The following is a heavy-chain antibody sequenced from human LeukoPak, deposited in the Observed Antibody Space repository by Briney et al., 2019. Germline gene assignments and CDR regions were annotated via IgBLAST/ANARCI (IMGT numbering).Heavy chain of an antibody. Sequence: TLSLTCTVSGGSFSSYSWSWIRQPPWKGLEWIGYIYHSGSTYYNPSLKSRVTISVDRSKNQFSLKLSSVTAADTAVYYCARAIVRGVIIRNNWFDPWGQGTLVTVSS. J-gene: IGHJ5*02. CDR1: GGSFSSYS. V-gene: IGHV4-30-2*01. CDR2: IYHSGST. CDR3: ARAIVRGVIIRNNWFDP. D-gene: IGHD3-10*01.